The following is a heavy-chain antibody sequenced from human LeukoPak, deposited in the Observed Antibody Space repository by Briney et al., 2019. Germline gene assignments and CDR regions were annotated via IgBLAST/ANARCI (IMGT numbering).Heavy chain of an antibody. J-gene: IGHJ5*02. D-gene: IGHD3-22*01. CDR3: ARALWRYYYDSSGYYSTPPQNWFDP. Sequence: AASVKVSCKASGYTFTSYAMNWVRQAPGQGLEWMGWINTNTGNPTYAQGFTGRFVFSLDTSVSTAYLQISSLKAEDTAVYYCARALWRYYYDSSGYYSTPPQNWFDPWGQGTLVTVSS. CDR1: GYTFTSYA. V-gene: IGHV7-4-1*02. CDR2: INTNTGNP.